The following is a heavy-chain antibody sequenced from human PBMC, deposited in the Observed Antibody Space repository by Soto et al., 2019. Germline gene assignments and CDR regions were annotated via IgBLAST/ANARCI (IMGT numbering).Heavy chain of an antibody. V-gene: IGHV1-69*02. CDR1: GGTFSSYT. D-gene: IGHD6-13*01. CDR3: ARAALGIAAAGTTKAYYYYYGMDV. CDR2: IIPILGIA. J-gene: IGHJ6*02. Sequence: QVQLVQSGAEVKKPGSSVKVSCKASGGTFSSYTISWVRQAPGQGLEWMGRIIPILGIANYAQKFQGRVTITADKSTSTAYMELSSLRSEDTAVYYCARAALGIAAAGTTKAYYYYYGMDVWGQGTTVTVSS.